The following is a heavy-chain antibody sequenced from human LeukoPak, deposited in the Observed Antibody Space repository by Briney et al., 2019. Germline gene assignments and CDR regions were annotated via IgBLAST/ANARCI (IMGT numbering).Heavy chain of an antibody. CDR1: GFTFSDYY. D-gene: IGHD5-12*01. Sequence: GGSLRLSCAASGFTFSDYYMSWIRQAPGKGLEWVSYISSSGSYTNYADSVKGRFTISRDNAKNSLYLQMNSLRAEDTAVYYCARDYSGYDQKDYWGQGTLVTVSS. V-gene: IGHV3-11*06. J-gene: IGHJ4*02. CDR3: ARDYSGYDQKDY. CDR2: ISSSGSYT.